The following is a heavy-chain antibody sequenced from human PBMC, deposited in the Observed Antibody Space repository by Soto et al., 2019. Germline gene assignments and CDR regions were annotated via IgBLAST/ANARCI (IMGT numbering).Heavy chain of an antibody. CDR1: GGTFSSYT. J-gene: IGHJ4*02. D-gene: IGHD6-13*01. CDR3: ARGSSWDGSLFDT. V-gene: IGHV1-69*02. CDR2: IIPILGIA. Sequence: QVQLVQSGAEVKKPGSSVKVSCQAPGGTFSSYTISWVRQAPGQGLEWMGRIIPILGIANYAQKIQGRVKITADQSTSTAYMELSRLRSEDTAVYDRARGSSWDGSLFDTWGQGTLVTVSS.